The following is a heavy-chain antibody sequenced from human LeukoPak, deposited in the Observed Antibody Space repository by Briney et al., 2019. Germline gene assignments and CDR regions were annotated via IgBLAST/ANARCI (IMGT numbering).Heavy chain of an antibody. CDR1: GFTFSSYA. CDR2: ISSSSSTV. J-gene: IGHJ4*02. CDR3: ARAIISNDYDFWSGYYD. D-gene: IGHD3-3*01. Sequence: GGSLRLSCAASGFTFSSYAMSWVRQAPGKGLEWVSYISSSSSTVYYADSVKGRFTISRDNAKNSLFLQMNSLRAEDTAVYYCARAIISNDYDFWSGYYDWGQGTLVTVSS. V-gene: IGHV3-48*01.